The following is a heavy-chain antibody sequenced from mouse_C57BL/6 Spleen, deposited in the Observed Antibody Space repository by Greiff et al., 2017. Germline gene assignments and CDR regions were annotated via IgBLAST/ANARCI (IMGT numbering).Heavy chain of an antibody. Sequence: QVQLQQSGAELVRPGASVTLSCKASGYTFTDYEMHWVKQTPVHGLEWIGAIDPETGGTAYNQKFKGKAILTADKSSSTAYMELRSLTSEDSAVXYCTGYSNYGYCDDWGQGTTLTVSS. CDR2: IDPETGGT. CDR3: TGYSNYGYCDD. J-gene: IGHJ2*01. D-gene: IGHD2-5*01. CDR1: GYTFTDYE. V-gene: IGHV1-15*01.